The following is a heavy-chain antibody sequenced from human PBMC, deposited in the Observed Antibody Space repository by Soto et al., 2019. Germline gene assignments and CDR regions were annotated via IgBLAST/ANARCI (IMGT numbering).Heavy chain of an antibody. CDR2: IYYGGTT. CDR1: GASISTTNYY. D-gene: IGHD2-21*02. V-gene: IGHV4-39*02. J-gene: IGHJ4*02. Sequence: SETLSLTCTVSGASISTTNYYWGWVRQPPGKGLDWIGNIYYGGTTYYNPSLKSRVTISVDTSKNHFSLKVNSVTAADTAVYYCATFVVPAGRHTDFDFWGPGTLVTSPQ. CDR3: ATFVVPAGRHTDFDF.